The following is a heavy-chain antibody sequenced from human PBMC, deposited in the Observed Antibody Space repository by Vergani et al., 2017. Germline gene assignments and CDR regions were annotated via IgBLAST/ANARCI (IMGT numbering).Heavy chain of an antibody. CDR3: ATADRLLWFGEQDGAFDY. D-gene: IGHD3-10*01. CDR1: GYTLTELS. J-gene: IGHJ4*02. Sequence: QVQLVQSGAEVKKHGASVKVSCKVSGYTLTELSMHWVRQAPGKGLEWMGGFDPEDGETIYAQKFQGRVTMTEDTSTDTAYMELSSLRSEDTAVYYCATADRLLWFGEQDGAFDYWGQGTLVTVSS. CDR2: FDPEDGET. V-gene: IGHV1-24*01.